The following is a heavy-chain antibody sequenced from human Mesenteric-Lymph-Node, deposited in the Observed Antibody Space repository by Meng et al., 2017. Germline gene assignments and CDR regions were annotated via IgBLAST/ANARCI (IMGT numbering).Heavy chain of an antibody. V-gene: IGHV3-11*04. CDR3: ARDHGFLNWFDP. CDR1: GFTFSDYY. CDR2: ISPTSGSL. J-gene: IGHJ5*02. Sequence: QVQLAEAGGGLVNTGGALRLSCAASGFTFSDYYMAWIRQPPGQGLEWVASISPTSGSLYYADSVKGRFSIARDNAKNSLSLQMGSLRVEDTAVYYCARDHGFLNWFDPWGQGTLVTVSS. D-gene: IGHD2/OR15-2a*01.